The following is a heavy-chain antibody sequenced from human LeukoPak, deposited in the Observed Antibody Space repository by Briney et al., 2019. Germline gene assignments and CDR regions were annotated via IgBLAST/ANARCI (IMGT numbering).Heavy chain of an antibody. D-gene: IGHD3-22*01. CDR2: ISDGGSTT. CDR3: SRSAYYDGSGNYYDY. CDR1: GFTFSSYW. Sequence: GGSLRLSCAASGFTFSSYWMYWVRQAPGKGLVWVSRISDGGSTTTYADSVKGRFTISRDNAKNTLYLQMNGLRAEDTAVYYCSRSAYYDGSGNYYDYWGQGTLVTVSS. J-gene: IGHJ4*02. V-gene: IGHV3-74*01.